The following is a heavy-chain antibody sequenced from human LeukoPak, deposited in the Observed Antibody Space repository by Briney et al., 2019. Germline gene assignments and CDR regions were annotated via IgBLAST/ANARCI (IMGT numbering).Heavy chain of an antibody. CDR1: GYTFTGYY. J-gene: IGHJ4*02. Sequence: ASVKASCKASGYTFTGYYMHWVRQAPGQGLEWMGWINPNSGGTNYAQKFQGRVTMARDTSISTAYMELSRLRSDDTAVYYCARVDSSGYSGIVNYWGQGTLVTVSS. D-gene: IGHD3-22*01. V-gene: IGHV1-2*02. CDR2: INPNSGGT. CDR3: ARVDSSGYSGIVNY.